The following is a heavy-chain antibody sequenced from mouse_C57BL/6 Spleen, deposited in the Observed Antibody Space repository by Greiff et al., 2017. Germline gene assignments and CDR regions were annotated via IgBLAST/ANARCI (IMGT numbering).Heavy chain of an antibody. J-gene: IGHJ2*01. D-gene: IGHD2-3*01. CDR2: ISPSNGGT. CDR3: ARRGSYDGYYPPDY. CDR1: GYTFTSYW. V-gene: IGHV1-53*01. Sequence: QVQLQQPGTELVKPGASVKLSCKASGYTFTSYWMHWVKQRPGQGLEWIGNISPSNGGTNYNQKFKGKATLTVDTSSSTAYMQLSSLTSEDSAVYYCARRGSYDGYYPPDYWGQGTTLTVSS.